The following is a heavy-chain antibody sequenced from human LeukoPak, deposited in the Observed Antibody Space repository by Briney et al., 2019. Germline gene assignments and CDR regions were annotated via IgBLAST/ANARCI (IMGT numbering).Heavy chain of an antibody. D-gene: IGHD3-10*01. CDR2: IYTSGST. Sequence: PSETLSLTCTVSGGSISSYYWSWIRQPPGKGLEWIGYIYTSGSTNYNPSLKSRVTMSVDTSKNQFSLKLSSVTAADTAVYYCARQLLLWVGELSTWYFDLWGRGTLVTVSS. J-gene: IGHJ2*01. V-gene: IGHV4-59*08. CDR3: ARQLLLWVGELSTWYFDL. CDR1: GGSISSYY.